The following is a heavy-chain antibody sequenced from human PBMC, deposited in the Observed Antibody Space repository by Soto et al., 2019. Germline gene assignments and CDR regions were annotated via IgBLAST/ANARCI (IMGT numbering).Heavy chain of an antibody. J-gene: IGHJ4*02. CDR1: GFTFSSYA. CDR2: ISGSSSST. V-gene: IGHV3-48*01. D-gene: IGHD6-19*01. CDR3: ARRRTHSSGWRTSSHFDY. Sequence: GGSLRLSCAASGFTFSSYAMSWVRQAPGKGLEWVSYISGSSSSTYYADSVKGRFTISRDNAKNSLYLQMNSLRAEDTAVYYCARRRTHSSGWRTSSHFDYWGQGTLVTVSS.